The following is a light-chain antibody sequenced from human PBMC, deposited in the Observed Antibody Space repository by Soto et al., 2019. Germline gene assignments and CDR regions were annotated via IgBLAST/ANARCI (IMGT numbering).Light chain of an antibody. J-gene: IGKJ3*01. CDR2: AAS. CDR1: QDVRDD. Sequence: AIQMTQSPSSLSASVGDSVTITCRASQDVRDDLGWYQQKPGKAPKLLIYAASSLQSGVPPRFSGSGSGTDFTLTISYLQPEDFATYYCQQYDNLPFTFGPGTKVDIK. CDR3: QQYDNLPFT. V-gene: IGKV1-6*01.